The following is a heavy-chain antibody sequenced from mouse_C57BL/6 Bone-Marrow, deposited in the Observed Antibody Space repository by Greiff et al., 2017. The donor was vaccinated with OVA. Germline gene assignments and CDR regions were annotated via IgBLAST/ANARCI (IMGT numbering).Heavy chain of an antibody. V-gene: IGHV8-12*01. CDR1: GFSLSTSGMG. J-gene: IGHJ1*03. CDR2: IYWDDDK. CDR3: ARRGGNYEYFDV. Sequence: QVTLKVSGPGILQSSQTLSLTCSFSGFSLSTSGMGVSWTRQPSGKGLEWLAHIYWDDDKRYNPSPKRRPTISKDTSRNQVFLKITSVDTADTATYYGARRGGNYEYFDVWGTGTAVTVSS. D-gene: IGHD2-1*01.